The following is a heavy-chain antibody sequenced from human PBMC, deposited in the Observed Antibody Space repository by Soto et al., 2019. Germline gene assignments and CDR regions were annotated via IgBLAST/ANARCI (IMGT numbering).Heavy chain of an antibody. CDR3: ARHAVHSSGFSDY. J-gene: IGHJ4*02. Sequence: PSETLSLTCSASGASIYNGGYFWSWIRHSPGKGLEWIGHIHNSGNPYNNPSLKSRVTISADTSMNQFSLALTSVTAADTAVYYCARHAVHSSGFSDYWGQGTLVTVSS. D-gene: IGHD6-19*01. CDR2: IHNSGNP. V-gene: IGHV4-30-4*01. CDR1: GASIYNGGYF.